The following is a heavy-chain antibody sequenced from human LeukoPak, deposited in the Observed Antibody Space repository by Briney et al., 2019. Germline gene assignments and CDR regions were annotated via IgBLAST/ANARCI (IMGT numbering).Heavy chain of an antibody. D-gene: IGHD3-10*01. CDR2: IRGSGGST. CDR3: ANIGGYYDSDY. V-gene: IGHV3-23*01. Sequence: GGSLRLSCAASGFTFSSYAMSWVRQAPGKGLEWVSAIRGSGGSTYYADSVRGRFTISRDNSKNTLYLQMNSLRAEDTAVYYCANIGGYYDSDYWGQGTLVTVSS. J-gene: IGHJ4*02. CDR1: GFTFSSYA.